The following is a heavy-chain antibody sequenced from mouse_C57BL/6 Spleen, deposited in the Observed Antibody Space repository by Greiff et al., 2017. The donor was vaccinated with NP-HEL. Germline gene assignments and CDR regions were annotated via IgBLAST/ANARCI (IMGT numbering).Heavy chain of an antibody. CDR1: GFNIKDYY. CDR2: IDPEDGET. J-gene: IGHJ2*01. CDR3: ARSSITTVVAYYFDY. Sequence: VQLQQSGAELVKPGASVKLSCTASGFNIKDYYMHWVKQRTEQGLEWIGRIDPEDGETKYAPKFQGKATITADTSSNTAYLQLSSLTSEDTAVYYWARSSITTVVAYYFDYWGQGTTLTVSS. D-gene: IGHD1-1*01. V-gene: IGHV14-2*01.